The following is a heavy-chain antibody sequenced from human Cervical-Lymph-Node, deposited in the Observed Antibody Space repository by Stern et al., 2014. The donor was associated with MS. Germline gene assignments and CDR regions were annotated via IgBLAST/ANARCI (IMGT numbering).Heavy chain of an antibody. D-gene: IGHD3-3*01. CDR3: ARMMGSGYRHYFDY. CDR1: GFSLITSGTR. V-gene: IGHV2-70*04. CDR2: IDWNDKT. J-gene: IGHJ4*02. Sequence: QITLKESGPALVKPTQTLTLTCSFSGFSLITSGTRVSWIRQPPGRALEWLARIDWNDKTFYNSSQMTRLTISKDTSNNQVVLTMTNVDPVDTATYYCARMMGSGYRHYFDYWGQGTPVTVSS.